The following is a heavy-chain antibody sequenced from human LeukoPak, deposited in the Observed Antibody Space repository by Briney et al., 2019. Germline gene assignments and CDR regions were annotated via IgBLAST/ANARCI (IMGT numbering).Heavy chain of an antibody. D-gene: IGHD1-14*01. J-gene: IGHJ4*02. Sequence: GGSLRLSCAASGFTVNSNYMSWVRQAPGKGLEWVSVFYSGGSTYYADPVKGRFTISRDNSKNTLYLQMNSLRAEDTAVYYCAGQRDRYYFDYWGQGTLVTVSS. V-gene: IGHV3-66*02. CDR3: AGQRDRYYFDY. CDR2: FYSGGST. CDR1: GFTVNSNY.